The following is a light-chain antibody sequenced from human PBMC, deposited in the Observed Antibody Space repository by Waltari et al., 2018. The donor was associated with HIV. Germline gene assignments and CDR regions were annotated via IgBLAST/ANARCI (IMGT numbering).Light chain of an antibody. Sequence: QSALTQPASVSGSPGQSITISCIGTNSDVGGYNYVSWYQQHPGKAPKPLIYEVSNRPSGISNRFSGSKSGNTASLTISGLQAEDEADYYCSSYTNSSTLHVVFGGGTKLTVL. V-gene: IGLV2-14*01. CDR2: EVS. CDR3: SSYTNSSTLHVV. CDR1: NSDVGGYNY. J-gene: IGLJ2*01.